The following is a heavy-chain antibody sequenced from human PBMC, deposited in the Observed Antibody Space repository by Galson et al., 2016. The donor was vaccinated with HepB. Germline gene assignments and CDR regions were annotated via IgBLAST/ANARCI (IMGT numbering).Heavy chain of an antibody. CDR1: GDSVNSAGYC. J-gene: IGHJ4*02. CDR3: ARGTRYFDL. Sequence: TLSLTCTVSGDSVNSAGYCWTWIRQRPGKGLEWIGYIYRSGSTDYNPSLKSRVSISLDTSENNFSLRLSSVTAADTAVYYCARGTRYFDLWGQGTLVTVSS. CDR2: IYRSGST. V-gene: IGHV4-31*03.